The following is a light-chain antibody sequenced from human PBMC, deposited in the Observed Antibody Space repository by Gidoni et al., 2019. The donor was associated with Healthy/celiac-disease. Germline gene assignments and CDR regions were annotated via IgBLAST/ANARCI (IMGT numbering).Light chain of an antibody. V-gene: IGKV3-11*01. J-gene: IGKJ4*01. CDR1: QSVSNY. CDR3: QQRANWPPLT. CDR2: DAS. Sequence: EIVLTQSPATLSLSPGERATLSCRASQSVSNYLAWYQQKPGQAPRLLIYDASNRATRIPARFSGSGSGTDFTLTISGLEPEDFAVYYCQQRANWPPLTFGGGTKVEIK.